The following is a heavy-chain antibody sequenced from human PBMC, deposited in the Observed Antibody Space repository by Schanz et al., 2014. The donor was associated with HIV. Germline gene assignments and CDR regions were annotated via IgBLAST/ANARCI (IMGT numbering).Heavy chain of an antibody. Sequence: EVQMLESGGGSVQPGGSLELSWQASGFTFSTFALGWVGRAPGKGRGRVPRISGRGVSTFYAGSVKGRFAISRDKSKNTLYLQMNSLRVEDTAVYYCAKMARSVAANTNFDYWGQGTLVTVSS. D-gene: IGHD6-19*01. CDR3: AKMARSVAANTNFDY. CDR2: ISGRGVST. CDR1: GFTFSTFA. J-gene: IGHJ4*02. V-gene: IGHV3-23*01.